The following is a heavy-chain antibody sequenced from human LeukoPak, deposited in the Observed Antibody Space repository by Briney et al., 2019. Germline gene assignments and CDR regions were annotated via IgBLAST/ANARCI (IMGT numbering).Heavy chain of an antibody. CDR1: GFTFSSYA. J-gene: IGHJ4*02. Sequence: PGGSLRLSCAASGFTFSSYAMHWVRQAPGKGLEWVAVISYDGSNKYYADSVKGRFTISRDNSKNTLYLQMNSLRAEDTAVYYCARDHSYYDFWSGYSDYWGQGTLVTVSS. V-gene: IGHV3-30-3*01. D-gene: IGHD3-3*01. CDR2: ISYDGSNK. CDR3: ARDHSYYDFWSGYSDY.